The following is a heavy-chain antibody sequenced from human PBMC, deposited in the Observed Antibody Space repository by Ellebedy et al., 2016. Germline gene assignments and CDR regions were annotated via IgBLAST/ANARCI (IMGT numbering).Heavy chain of an antibody. V-gene: IGHV3-7*03. CDR2: IKEDGSDK. J-gene: IGHJ4*02. D-gene: IGHD4-23*01. Sequence: GESLKISXAASGFTPSSYWMSWVRQAPGKGLEWVASIKEDGSDKKFVDSAKGRFAISRDNAENSLYLQMNSLRAEDTAVYYCARLYGGVTVFDSWGRGTLVTVSS. CDR1: GFTPSSYW. CDR3: ARLYGGVTVFDS.